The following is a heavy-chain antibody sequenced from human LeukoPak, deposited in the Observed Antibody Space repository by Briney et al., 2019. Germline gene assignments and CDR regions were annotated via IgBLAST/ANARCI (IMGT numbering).Heavy chain of an antibody. CDR1: GFIFSDYY. CDR3: ARERDSSSWYDYSYMDV. V-gene: IGHV3-11*01. Sequence: GGSLRLSCAASGFIFSDYYMTWIRQAPGKGLECVSYISSSGSTVHYADSVKGRFTVSRDNAENSLFLQFNSLRAEDTAVYYCARERDSSSWYDYSYMDVWGKGTTVTVSS. CDR2: ISSSGSTV. D-gene: IGHD6-13*01. J-gene: IGHJ6*03.